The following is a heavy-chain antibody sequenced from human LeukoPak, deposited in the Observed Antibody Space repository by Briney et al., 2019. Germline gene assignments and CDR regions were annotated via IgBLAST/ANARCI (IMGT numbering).Heavy chain of an antibody. CDR2: INHSGST. Sequence: SETLSLTCTVSGGSISSSSYYWGWIRQPPGKGLEWIGEINHSGSTNYNPSLKSRVTISVDTSKNQFSLKLSSVTAADTAVYYCARVRTLQGVDYWGQGTLVTVSS. J-gene: IGHJ4*02. CDR3: ARVRTLQGVDY. V-gene: IGHV4-39*07. D-gene: IGHD3-16*01. CDR1: GGSISSSSYY.